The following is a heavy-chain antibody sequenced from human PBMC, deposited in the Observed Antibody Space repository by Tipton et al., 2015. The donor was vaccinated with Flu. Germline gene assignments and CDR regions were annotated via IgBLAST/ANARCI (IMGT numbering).Heavy chain of an antibody. D-gene: IGHD2-15*01. CDR1: GGSLSSYF. CDR2: IYPSGNT. J-gene: IGHJ6*02. CDR3: ARDTFRYCSGASCLSDYYYYGMDV. Sequence: TLSLTCTVSGGSLSSYFWSWIRQPAGKGLEWVGRIYPSGNTNYNPSLQSRVTMSVDTSKNQFSLNLSSVTAADTAVYYCARDTFRYCSGASCLSDYYYYGMDVWGQGTTVTVSS. V-gene: IGHV4-4*07.